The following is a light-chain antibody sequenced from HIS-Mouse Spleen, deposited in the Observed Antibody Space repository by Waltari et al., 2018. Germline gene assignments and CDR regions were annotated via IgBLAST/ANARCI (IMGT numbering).Light chain of an antibody. V-gene: IGKV1-9*01. CDR1: QGISSY. CDR2: AGS. J-gene: IGKJ1*01. Sequence: DIQLTQSPSFLSASVGDRVTITCRASQGISSYLAWYQQQPGKAPKLLIYAGSTLQSGVPSRFSGSGYGTEFTLTISSLQPEDFATDYCQQLNSYPPTFGQGTKVEIK. CDR3: QQLNSYPPT.